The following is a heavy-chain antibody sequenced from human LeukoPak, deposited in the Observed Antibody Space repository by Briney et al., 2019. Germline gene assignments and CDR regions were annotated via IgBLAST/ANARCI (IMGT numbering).Heavy chain of an antibody. J-gene: IGHJ4*02. CDR1: GFTFTSNA. D-gene: IGHD3-16*01. V-gene: IGHV3-30-3*01. CDR3: ARDQGAQ. Sequence: GGSLRLSCAASGFTFTSNAMHWVRQAPGKLEWVASISYDGTNKYYADSVKDRFTISRDNSKNTLYLQMNSLRHDDTAIYYCARDQGAQWGQGTLVTVSS. CDR2: ISYDGTNK.